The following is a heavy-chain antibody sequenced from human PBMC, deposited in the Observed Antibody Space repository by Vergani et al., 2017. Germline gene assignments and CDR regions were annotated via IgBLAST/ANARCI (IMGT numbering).Heavy chain of an antibody. CDR3: TTDPRYCGDGSCYWLRDHHYYGMDV. J-gene: IGHJ6*02. D-gene: IGHD2-21*01. CDR2: IKSTFDRGTT. V-gene: IGHV3-15*07. CDR1: GFSFRNAW. Sequence: EVQLVESGGGIVKPGGSLRLSCVASGFSFRNAWMNWVRRTPGKGLEWVGRIKSTFDRGTTDYAAAVKGRFTISRDDSKNTLFLQMNGLKTEDICVYHCTTDPRYCGDGSCYWLRDHHYYGMDVWGQGTTVTVSS.